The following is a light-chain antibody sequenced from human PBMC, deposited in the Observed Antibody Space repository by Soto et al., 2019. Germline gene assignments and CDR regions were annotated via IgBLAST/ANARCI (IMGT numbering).Light chain of an antibody. J-gene: IGKJ1*01. V-gene: IGKV3-15*01. CDR3: QQYNNWPQT. CDR1: QSVSSN. CDR2: GAS. Sequence: IVMTQSPAALSVSPGERATLSCRASQSVSSNLAWYQQKPGQAPRLLIYGASTRATGTPARFSGSGSGTEFTLTISSLQSEDFAVYYCQQYNNWPQTFGQGTKV.